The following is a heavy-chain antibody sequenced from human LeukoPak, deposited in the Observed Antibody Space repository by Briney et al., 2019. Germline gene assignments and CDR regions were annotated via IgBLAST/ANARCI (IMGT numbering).Heavy chain of an antibody. CDR1: DGSISGNY. CDR3: ARTRSSGTCDY. D-gene: IGHD1-26*01. V-gene: IGHV4-59*01. Sequence: SETRSLTCTVSDGSISGNYWSWIRQPPGKGLEWIGYIYYSGSTNYSPSLKSRVTISVDVSKNQFSLKLNSVTAADTAVYYCARTRSSGTCDYWGQGTLVTVSS. J-gene: IGHJ4*02. CDR2: IYYSGST.